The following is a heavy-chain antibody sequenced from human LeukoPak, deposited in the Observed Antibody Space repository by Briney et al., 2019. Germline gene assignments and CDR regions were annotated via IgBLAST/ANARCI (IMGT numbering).Heavy chain of an antibody. V-gene: IGHV1-69*05. CDR3: ARVPYYDDSSGYYYEAFDI. J-gene: IGHJ3*02. CDR1: GGTFSSYA. D-gene: IGHD3-22*01. Sequence: ASVKVSCKASGGTFSSYAISWERQAPGQGLEWMGGIIPIFGTANYAQKFQGRVTITTDESTSTAYMELSSLRSEDTAVYYCARVPYYDDSSGYYYEAFDIWGQGTMVTVSS. CDR2: IIPIFGTA.